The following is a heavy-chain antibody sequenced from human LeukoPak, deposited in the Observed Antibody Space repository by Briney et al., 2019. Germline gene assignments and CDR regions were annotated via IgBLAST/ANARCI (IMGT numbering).Heavy chain of an antibody. V-gene: IGHV3-7*01. Sequence: PGGSLRLSCAASGFNLNTKWMTWVRQAPGKGLEWVANINQDGSEKYYVDSVKGRFTISRDNAKNSLFLEMSGLRAEDSAVYYCADPPSDYWGQGTLVAVSS. CDR1: GFNLNTKW. CDR3: ADPPSDY. CDR2: INQDGSEK. J-gene: IGHJ4*02.